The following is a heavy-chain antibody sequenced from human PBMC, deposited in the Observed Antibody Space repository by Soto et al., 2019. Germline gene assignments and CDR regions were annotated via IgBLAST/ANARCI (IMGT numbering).Heavy chain of an antibody. CDR1: GGTFSSYT. CDR2: IIPILGIA. D-gene: IGHD2-15*01. Sequence: SVKVSCKASGGTFSSYTISWVRQAPGQGLEWMGRIIPILGIANYAQKFQGRVTITADKSTSTAYTELSSLRSEDTAVYYCARDRGYCSGGSCYSSDFDLWGRGTLVTVSS. J-gene: IGHJ2*01. CDR3: ARDRGYCSGGSCYSSDFDL. V-gene: IGHV1-69*04.